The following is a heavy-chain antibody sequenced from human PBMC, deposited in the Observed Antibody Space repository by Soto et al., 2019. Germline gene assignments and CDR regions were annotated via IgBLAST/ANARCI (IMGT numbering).Heavy chain of an antibody. V-gene: IGHV3-11*01. Sequence: GGSLRLSCAASGFTFSDYYMTWIRQAPGKGLEWVSYISSSGTGIYYADSMKGRFTISRDNAKKSLYLQMSSLRAEDTAMYYCARAYSDAFDIWGQGTMITVSS. J-gene: IGHJ3*02. CDR1: GFTFSDYY. D-gene: IGHD2-15*01. CDR2: ISSSGTGI. CDR3: ARAYSDAFDI.